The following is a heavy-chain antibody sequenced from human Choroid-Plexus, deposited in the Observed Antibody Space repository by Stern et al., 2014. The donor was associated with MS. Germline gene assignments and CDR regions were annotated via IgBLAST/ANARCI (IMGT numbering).Heavy chain of an antibody. D-gene: IGHD2-15*01. CDR2: ISSDGSDK. CDR3: AKDRQWSTYFFDY. V-gene: IGHV3-30*18. CDR1: GFTFSNFG. J-gene: IGHJ4*02. Sequence: VQLEESGGGVAQPGRPLILSCAASGFTFSNFGMHWVRQAPGKGLEWVALISSDGSDKYYADCVKGRFTIFRDNSKNTLYMHMNSLRAEDTAVYYCAKDRQWSTYFFDYWGQGSLVTVSS.